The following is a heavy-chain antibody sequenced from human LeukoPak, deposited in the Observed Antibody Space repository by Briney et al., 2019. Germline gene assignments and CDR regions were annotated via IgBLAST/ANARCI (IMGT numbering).Heavy chain of an antibody. CDR2: IYYSGST. J-gene: IGHJ5*02. D-gene: IGHD3-10*01. Sequence: PSETLSLTCTVSGGSISSGDYYWSWIRQPPGKGLEWIGYIYYSGSTYYNPSLKSRVTISVDTSKNQFSLKLSSVTAADTAVYYCARYFFLGSSGENWFDPWGQGTLVTVSS. CDR3: ARYFFLGSSGENWFDP. CDR1: GGSISSGDYY. V-gene: IGHV4-30-4*01.